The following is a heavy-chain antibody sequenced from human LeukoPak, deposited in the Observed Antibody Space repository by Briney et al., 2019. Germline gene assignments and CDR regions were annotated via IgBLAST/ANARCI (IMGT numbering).Heavy chain of an antibody. Sequence: GGSLRLSCGASGFTFSSFEMNWVRRAPGKGLEWVSYTSSSGSTIYYADSVKGRFTISRDNAKNSLYLQMNSLSAEDTAVYYCARVSAVSGTDFDYWGQGTLVTVSS. CDR2: TSSSGSTI. D-gene: IGHD6-19*01. J-gene: IGHJ4*02. V-gene: IGHV3-48*03. CDR1: GFTFSSFE. CDR3: ARVSAVSGTDFDY.